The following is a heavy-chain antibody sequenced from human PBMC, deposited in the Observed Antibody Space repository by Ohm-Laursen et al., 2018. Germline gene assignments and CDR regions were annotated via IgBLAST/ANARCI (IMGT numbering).Heavy chain of an antibody. CDR1: GYIFTGYY. D-gene: IGHD3-22*01. CDR2: INPDSGGT. V-gene: IGHV1-2*02. CDR3: AGAQYSSGVGVFDY. Sequence: ASVKVSCKTSGYIFTGYYMHWVRQAPGQGLEWMGWINPDSGGTKYGQKFQGRVTMTRDTSITTLYMELNSLTFDDTAVYYCAGAQYSSGVGVFDYWGQGTLVTVSS. J-gene: IGHJ4*02.